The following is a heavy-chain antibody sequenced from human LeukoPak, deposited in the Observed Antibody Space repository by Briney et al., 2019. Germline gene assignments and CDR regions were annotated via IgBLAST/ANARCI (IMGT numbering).Heavy chain of an antibody. CDR1: GYTFTGCY. CDR2: INPNSGGT. V-gene: IGHV1-2*04. Sequence: ASLTPSCTASGYTFTGCYMNWVRQAPGQGLGWVGWINPNSGGTNYAQKFQGWVTMTRDMSISTAYMELSRLRSDDTAVYYCARGTMRTGASRYYFDYWGQGTLVTVSS. D-gene: IGHD3-22*01. J-gene: IGHJ4*02. CDR3: ARGTMRTGASRYYFDY.